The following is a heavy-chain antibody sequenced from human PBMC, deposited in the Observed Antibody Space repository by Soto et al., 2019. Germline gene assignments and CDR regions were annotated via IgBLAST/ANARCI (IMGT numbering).Heavy chain of an antibody. CDR1: GIIFSTYG. J-gene: IGHJ2*01. Sequence: QVQLVESGGGVVQPGRSLRLSCAASGIIFSTYGMHWVRQAPGKGLEWVAVIAHDGSTIYDADSVKGRFTSSRNNSKNTLLLQICSLGAEDTAVYYWAKPDQENGYHYDIWYFDLWGRGTVVTVSS. V-gene: IGHV3-30*18. CDR3: AKPDQENGYHYDIWYFDL. CDR2: IAHDGSTI. D-gene: IGHD3-22*01.